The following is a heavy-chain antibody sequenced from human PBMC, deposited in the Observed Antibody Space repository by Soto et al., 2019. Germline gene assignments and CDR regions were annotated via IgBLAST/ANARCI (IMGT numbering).Heavy chain of an antibody. J-gene: IGHJ5*02. CDR3: AKDAISGDGIRIMDS. CDR1: GFTFRNYA. CDR2: LLRSGSSA. D-gene: IGHD4-17*01. V-gene: IGHV3-23*01. Sequence: GGSLRLSCAASGFTFRNYAMTWARQAPGKGLEWVSSLLRSGSSAYYADSVRGRFTISSDTSANSLYLQMDNLRAEDTAIYYCAKDAISGDGIRIMDSWGQGTVVTVSS.